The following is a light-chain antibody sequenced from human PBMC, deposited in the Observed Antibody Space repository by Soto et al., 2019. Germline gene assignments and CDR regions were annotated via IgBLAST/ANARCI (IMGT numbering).Light chain of an antibody. V-gene: IGLV2-14*01. CDR3: LSYTTSGTYV. Sequence: QSALTQPASVSGSPGQSITISCTGTSSDVGAYNYVSWYQQYPDKAPKVMIYDVSNRPSGVSNRFSGSKSGNTASLPISGLQAEDEADYYGLSYTTSGTYVFGTGTKVTVL. CDR2: DVS. CDR1: SSDVGAYNY. J-gene: IGLJ1*01.